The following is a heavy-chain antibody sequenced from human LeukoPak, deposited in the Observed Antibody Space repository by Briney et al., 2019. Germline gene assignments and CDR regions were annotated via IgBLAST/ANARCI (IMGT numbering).Heavy chain of an antibody. CDR3: AREGGAAAGTKDFQH. D-gene: IGHD6-13*01. J-gene: IGHJ1*01. Sequence: PAGSLRFSCAACGFTFSCYCRHWLRPAPGQGLVWVLRINSDGSSTSYADSVKGRFTISRDNAKNTLYLQMNSLRAEDTAVYYCAREGGAAAGTKDFQHWGQGTLVTVSS. CDR2: INSDGSST. CDR1: GFTFSCYC. V-gene: IGHV3-74*01.